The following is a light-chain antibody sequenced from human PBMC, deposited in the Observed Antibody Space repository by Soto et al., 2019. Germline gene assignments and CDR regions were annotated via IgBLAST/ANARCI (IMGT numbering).Light chain of an antibody. J-gene: IGLJ2*01. CDR2: EVS. CDR3: SSYAGSNNWV. Sequence: QSVLTQPPSASGSPGQSATISCTGTSSDVGGYNYVSWYQQHPGKVPKLMIYEVSKRPSGVPDRFSGSKSGNTASLTVSGLQAEDEADYYCSSYAGSNNWVFGGGTKLTVL. V-gene: IGLV2-8*01. CDR1: SSDVGGYNY.